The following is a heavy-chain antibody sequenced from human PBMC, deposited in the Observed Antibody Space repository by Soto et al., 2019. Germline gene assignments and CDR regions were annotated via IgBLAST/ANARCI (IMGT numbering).Heavy chain of an antibody. D-gene: IGHD3-22*01. CDR2: ISGSGGST. V-gene: IGHV3-23*01. J-gene: IGHJ3*02. Sequence: GGSLRLSCAASGFTFSSYAMSWARQAPGKGLEWVSAISGSGGSTYYADSVKGRFTISRDNSKNTLYLQMNSLRAEDTAVYYCARIVVVSNNAFDIWGQGTMVTVSS. CDR3: ARIVVVSNNAFDI. CDR1: GFTFSSYA.